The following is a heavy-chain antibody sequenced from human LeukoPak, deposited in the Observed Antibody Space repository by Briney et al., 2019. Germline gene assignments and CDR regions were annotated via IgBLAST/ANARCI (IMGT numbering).Heavy chain of an antibody. CDR3: ARAPGNYYLDY. Sequence: ASVKFSSKASGYTLTDYYMHWVRQAPGQGLEWMGWINPNSGGTNYAQKFQGRVTMTRDTSISTAYMELSRLRSDDTAVYYCARAPGNYYLDYWGQGTLVTVSS. D-gene: IGHD1-26*01. V-gene: IGHV1-2*02. CDR1: GYTLTDYY. J-gene: IGHJ4*02. CDR2: INPNSGGT.